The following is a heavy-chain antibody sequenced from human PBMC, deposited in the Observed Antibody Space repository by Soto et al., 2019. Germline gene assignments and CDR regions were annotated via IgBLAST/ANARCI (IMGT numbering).Heavy chain of an antibody. J-gene: IGHJ4*02. CDR3: ARGELYCSGSTCYSNRPFDY. CDR2: IYYSGST. V-gene: IGHV4-59*01. CDR1: GGSISSYY. Sequence: SETLSLTCTVSGGSISSYYWSWIRQPPGKGLEWIGYIYYSGSTNYNPSLKSRVTISVDTSKNQFSLKLSSVTAADTAVYYCARGELYCSGSTCYSNRPFDYWGQGTLVTVSS. D-gene: IGHD2-15*01.